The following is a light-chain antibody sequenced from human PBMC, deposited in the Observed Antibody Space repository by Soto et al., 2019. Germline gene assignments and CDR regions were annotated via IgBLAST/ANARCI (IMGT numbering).Light chain of an antibody. J-gene: IGLJ1*01. CDR3: SSYAGINSFV. Sequence: QSALTQPPSASGSPGQSVTISCTGTSSDVGGYDYVSWYQHHPGKAPKLIIYEVSQRPSGVPDRFSGSKSGNTASLTVSGLQAADEADYYCSSYAGINSFVFGTGTKLTVL. CDR1: SSDVGGYDY. V-gene: IGLV2-8*01. CDR2: EVS.